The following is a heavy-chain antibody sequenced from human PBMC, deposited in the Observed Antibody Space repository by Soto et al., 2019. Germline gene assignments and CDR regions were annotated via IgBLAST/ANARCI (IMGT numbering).Heavy chain of an antibody. CDR3: ARGNYDNSGYYDDAFDI. CDR2: ISWNSGTI. J-gene: IGHJ3*02. V-gene: IGHV3-9*01. CDR1: GFTFDDYA. Sequence: GGSLRLSCAASGFTFDDYAMHWVRQAPGKGLEWVSGISWNSGTIVYADSVKGRFTISRDNSKNMLYLQMNSLRAEDTAVYYCARGNYDNSGYYDDAFDIWGQGTMVTVSS. D-gene: IGHD3-22*01.